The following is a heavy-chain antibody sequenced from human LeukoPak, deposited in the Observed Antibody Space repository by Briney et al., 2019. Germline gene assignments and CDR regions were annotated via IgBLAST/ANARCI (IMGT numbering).Heavy chain of an antibody. CDR1: GFTFSSYS. D-gene: IGHD2-15*01. Sequence: GGSLRLSCAASGFTFSSYSMNWVRQAPGKGLEWVSSISSSSSYIYYADSVKGRFTISRDNAKNSLYLQMNSLRAEDTALYYCARRGWYYYYYMDVWGKGTTVTVSS. V-gene: IGHV3-21*04. CDR3: ARRGWYYYYYMDV. CDR2: ISSSSSYI. J-gene: IGHJ6*03.